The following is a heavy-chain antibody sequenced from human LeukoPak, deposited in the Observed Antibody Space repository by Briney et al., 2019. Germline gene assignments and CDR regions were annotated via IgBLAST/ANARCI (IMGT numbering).Heavy chain of an antibody. J-gene: IGHJ4*02. CDR1: GFAFSSYA. CDR2: ISGSGGST. Sequence: GGSLRLSCAASGFAFSSYAMSWVRQAPGKGLEWVSAISGSGGSTYYADSVKGRFTISRDNSKNTLHLQMNSLRAEDTAVYYCAKAPGSYFDYWGQGTLVTVSS. V-gene: IGHV3-23*01. CDR3: AKAPGSYFDY. D-gene: IGHD1-26*01.